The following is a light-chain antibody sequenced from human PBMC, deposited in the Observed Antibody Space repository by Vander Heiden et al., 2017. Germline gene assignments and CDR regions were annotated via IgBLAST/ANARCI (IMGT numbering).Light chain of an antibody. CDR3: QAWDSSTGG. V-gene: IGLV3-1*01. Sequence: SYELTQPPSVSVPPGQTASITCSGDKLGDKYACWYQQEPGQSPVLVIYQDSKRPSWNPERFSGSNSGNTATLTIGGTQAMDEADYYCQAWDSSTGGFGGGTKLTVL. J-gene: IGLJ3*02. CDR2: QDS. CDR1: KLGDKY.